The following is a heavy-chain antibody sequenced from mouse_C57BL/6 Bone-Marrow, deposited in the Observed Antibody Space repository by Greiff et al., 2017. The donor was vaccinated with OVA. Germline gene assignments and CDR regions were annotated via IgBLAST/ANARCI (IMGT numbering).Heavy chain of an antibody. D-gene: IGHD3-3*01. Sequence: VQLQQPGAELVMPGASVKLSCKASGYTFTSYWMHWVKQRPGQGLEWIGEIDPSDSYTNYNQKFKGKSTLTVDKSSSTAYMQRSSLTSEDSAVDYCARRGPIGLPDYGGQGTTLTVSS. CDR3: ARRGPIGLPDY. CDR2: IDPSDSYT. J-gene: IGHJ2*01. V-gene: IGHV1-69*01. CDR1: GYTFTSYW.